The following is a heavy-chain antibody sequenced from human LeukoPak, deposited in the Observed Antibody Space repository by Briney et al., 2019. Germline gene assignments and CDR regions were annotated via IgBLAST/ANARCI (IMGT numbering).Heavy chain of an antibody. CDR3: AKVKGGLRSWEFYYMDV. CDR2: ISYDGSNK. D-gene: IGHD3-10*01. J-gene: IGHJ6*03. V-gene: IGHV3-30*04. Sequence: PGRSLRLSCAASGFTFSSYAMHWVRQAPGKGLEWVAVISYDGSNKYYADSVKGRFTISRDNSKNTLYLQMNTLRTEDTAIYNCAKVKGGLRSWEFYYMDVWGKGTTVTVSS. CDR1: GFTFSSYA.